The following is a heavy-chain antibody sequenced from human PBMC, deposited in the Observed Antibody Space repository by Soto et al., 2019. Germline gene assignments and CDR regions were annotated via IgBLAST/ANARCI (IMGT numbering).Heavy chain of an antibody. D-gene: IGHD5-12*01. Sequence: QVQLVESGGGVVQPGRSLRLSCAASGFTFSSYGMHWVRQAPGKGLEWVGAISYDGSQKYYADSVKGRFSISRDNSRTTLYLQMISLRAEDTAVYYCAKGGYSGYDYGDYWGQGTLVTVSS. J-gene: IGHJ4*02. CDR3: AKGGYSGYDYGDY. CDR1: GFTFSSYG. V-gene: IGHV3-30*18. CDR2: ISYDGSQK.